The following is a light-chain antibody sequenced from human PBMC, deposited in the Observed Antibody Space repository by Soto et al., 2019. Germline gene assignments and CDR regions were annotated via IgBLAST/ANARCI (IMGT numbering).Light chain of an antibody. J-gene: IGLJ2*01. CDR1: SSDVGRYNY. V-gene: IGLV2-8*01. CDR2: EVN. Sequence: QSALTQPPSASGSPGQSVSISCTGTSSDVGRYNYVSWYQQHPGKAPKLMIYEVNKRPSGVPDRFSGSKSGNTASLTVSGLQPEDEADYYCSSYEGSNNVVFGGGTKLTVL. CDR3: SSYEGSNNVV.